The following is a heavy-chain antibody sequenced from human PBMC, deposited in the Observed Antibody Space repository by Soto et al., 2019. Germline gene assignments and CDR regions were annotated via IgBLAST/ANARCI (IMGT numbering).Heavy chain of an antibody. V-gene: IGHV1-18*01. CDR3: ARDLTIVPATHPRLENYGMDV. D-gene: IGHD2-2*01. J-gene: IGHJ6*02. CDR2: ISPYNGHT. CDR1: GYSFTSYG. Sequence: ASVKVSCKASGYSFTSYGISWVRRAPGQGLEWMGWISPYNGHTQFVERFQGRVTMTTDTSTKTVYMELRNLRSDDTAHYYCARDLTIVPATHPRLENYGMDVWGQGTTVTV.